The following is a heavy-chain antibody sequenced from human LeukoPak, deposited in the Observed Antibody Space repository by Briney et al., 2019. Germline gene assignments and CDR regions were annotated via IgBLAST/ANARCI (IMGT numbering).Heavy chain of an antibody. CDR2: ISYSGSA. J-gene: IGHJ3*02. D-gene: IGHD3-16*01. Sequence: SETLSLTCAVSGGSISIYYWTWIRQPPGKELEWLGYISYSGSANYNPSLKSRVTLSVDTSKNQFSLKVNSVTAADTAVYYCAGYFGDRGLTIWGQGTMVTVSS. V-gene: IGHV4-59*01. CDR1: GGSISIYY. CDR3: AGYFGDRGLTI.